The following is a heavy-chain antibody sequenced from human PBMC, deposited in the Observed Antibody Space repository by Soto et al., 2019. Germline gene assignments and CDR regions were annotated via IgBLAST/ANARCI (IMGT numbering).Heavy chain of an antibody. CDR2: ISYDGDHK. J-gene: IGHJ4*02. V-gene: IGHV3-30-3*01. CDR1: GFSFSTYA. CDR3: AGGPAPQDNDNLAGYSHFDY. D-gene: IGHD3-9*01. Sequence: QVQLVESGGGVVQPGRSLRLSCAASGFSFSTYAMHWVRQTPGKGLEWVAVISYDGDHKYYTDSVKGRFTISRDNSTHTQYLRMHSLSCEDKAIYYCAGGPAPQDNDNLAGYSHFDYGGQGTLVSGSS.